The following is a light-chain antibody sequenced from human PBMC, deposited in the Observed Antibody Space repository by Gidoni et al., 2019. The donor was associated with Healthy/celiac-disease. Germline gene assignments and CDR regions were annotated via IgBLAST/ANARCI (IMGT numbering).Light chain of an antibody. V-gene: IGLV3-21*04. J-gene: IGLJ2*01. CDR3: QVWDSSSDHVV. CDR1: NIGSKR. Sequence: SSVLTHPPSVSVAPGKTARITCGGNNIGSKRVHWYQQKPGQAPVLVIYYDSDRPSGIPERFSGSNSGNTATLTISRVEAGDEADYYCQVWDSSSDHVVFGGGTKLTVL. CDR2: YDS.